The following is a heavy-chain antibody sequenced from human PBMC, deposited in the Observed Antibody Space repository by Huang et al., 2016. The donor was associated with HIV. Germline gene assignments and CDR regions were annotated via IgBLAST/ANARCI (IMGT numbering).Heavy chain of an antibody. CDR1: GYTFTRYA. V-gene: IGHV7-4-1*02. D-gene: IGHD3-22*01. CDR2: INTNTGTP. Sequence: QVQLVQSGSELRKPGASVKVSCQASGYTFTRYAMNWVRQAPGQGLEWMGGINTNTGTPTYAQAVTGRFVLSLDTSVSTAYLQISSLEAEDTAVYYCARDYYDSRGYDIHAVVDYWGQGTLVTVSS. CDR3: ARDYYDSRGYDIHAVVDY. J-gene: IGHJ4*02.